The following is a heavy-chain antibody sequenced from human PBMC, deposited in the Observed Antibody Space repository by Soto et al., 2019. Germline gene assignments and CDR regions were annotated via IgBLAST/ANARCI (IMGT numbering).Heavy chain of an antibody. V-gene: IGHV4-30-2*01. J-gene: IGHJ4*02. Sequence: QLQLQESGSGLVKPSQTLSLTCAVSGGSISSGGYSWNWIRQPPGKGLEWIGYIYHSGSTYYNPSLKSGGTISVDRSKNQFSLKLSSVTAAGTAVYYCAAGGGLPRYYWGQGTLVTVSS. CDR2: IYHSGST. CDR3: AAGGGLPRYY. CDR1: GGSISSGGYS. D-gene: IGHD5-12*01.